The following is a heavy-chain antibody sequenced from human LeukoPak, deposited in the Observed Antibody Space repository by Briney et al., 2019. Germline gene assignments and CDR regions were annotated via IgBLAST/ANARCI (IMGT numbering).Heavy chain of an antibody. V-gene: IGHV3-23*01. J-gene: IGHJ4*02. CDR1: GFTFSSYA. CDR2: IGASGGNT. Sequence: PGGSLRLSCAASGFTFSSYAMTWVRQAPGKGLEWVSGIGASGGNTYYADSVKGRFTISRDNSKNTLYLQMNSLRAEDTAVYYCAKDLGGGYLTLDYWGQGTLVTVSS. CDR3: AKDLGGGYLTLDY. D-gene: IGHD3-22*01.